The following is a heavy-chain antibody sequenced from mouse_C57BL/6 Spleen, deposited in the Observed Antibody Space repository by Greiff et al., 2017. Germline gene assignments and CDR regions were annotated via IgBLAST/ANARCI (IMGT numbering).Heavy chain of an antibody. CDR3: ARPLRYSKGGFDY. V-gene: IGHV1-18*01. D-gene: IGHD1-1*01. CDR1: GYTFTDYN. Sequence: EVQLHQSGPELVKPGASVKIPCKASGYTFTDYNMDWVKQSHGKSLEWIGDINPNNGGAIYNQKFKGKATLTVDKSSSTAYMELRSLTSEDTAVYYCARPLRYSKGGFDYWGQGTTLTVSS. J-gene: IGHJ2*01. CDR2: INPNNGGA.